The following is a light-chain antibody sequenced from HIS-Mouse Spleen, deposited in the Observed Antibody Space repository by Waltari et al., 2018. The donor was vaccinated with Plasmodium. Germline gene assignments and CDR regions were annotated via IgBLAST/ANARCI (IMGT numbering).Light chain of an antibody. CDR1: QRVSSN. Sequence: EMVMTQSPATLSWSPGERATLSCRASQRVSSNLAWYQQNPGQAPRLPIYGASTRATGIPARFSGSGSGTEFTLTISSLQSEDFAVYYCQQYNNWSFTFGPGTKVDIK. V-gene: IGKV3-15*01. J-gene: IGKJ3*01. CDR2: GAS. CDR3: QQYNNWSFT.